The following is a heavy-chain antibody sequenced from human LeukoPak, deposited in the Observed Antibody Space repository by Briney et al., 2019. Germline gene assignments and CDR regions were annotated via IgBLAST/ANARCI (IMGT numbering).Heavy chain of an antibody. Sequence: GASVNVSCKASGGTFSSYAISWVRQAPGQGLDWMGGIIACFRTAHYAEKFQGRVTITADESSTTGYMELSSLRSEDTAVYYCARDRPYRYNWFDPWGQGTLVTVSS. CDR2: IIACFRTA. V-gene: IGHV1-69*13. J-gene: IGHJ5*02. CDR1: GGTFSSYA. CDR3: ARDRPYRYNWFDP. D-gene: IGHD3-16*01.